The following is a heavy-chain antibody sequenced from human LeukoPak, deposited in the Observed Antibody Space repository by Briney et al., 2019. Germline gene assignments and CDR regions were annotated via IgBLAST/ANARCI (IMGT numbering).Heavy chain of an antibody. CDR2: IYPGDSDT. D-gene: IGHD6-19*01. J-gene: IGHJ6*02. V-gene: IGHV5-51*01. CDR1: GYSFTSYW. CDR3: ARIAVAEHYYYYGMDV. Sequence: GESLKISCQGSGYSFTSYWIGWVRQMPGKGLEWMGIIYPGDSDTRYSPSFQGQVTISADKSISTAYLQWSSLKASDTAMYYCARIAVAEHYYYYGMDVWGQGTTVTVSS.